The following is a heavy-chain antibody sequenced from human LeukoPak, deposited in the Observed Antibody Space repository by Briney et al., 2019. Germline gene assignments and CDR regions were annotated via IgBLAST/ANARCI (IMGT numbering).Heavy chain of an antibody. J-gene: IGHJ4*02. V-gene: IGHV1-18*01. CDR3: TRDLPTGYGSMGY. CDR1: GYTFTSYG. D-gene: IGHD3-10*01. Sequence: ASVKVSCKASGYTFTSYGISWVRQAPGQGLEWMGWISAYNGNTAYAEKFHGRVIMTRDTSTSTLYMDLRSLTSEDTAVYYCTRDLPTGYGSMGYWGQGTLVNVSS. CDR2: ISAYNGNT.